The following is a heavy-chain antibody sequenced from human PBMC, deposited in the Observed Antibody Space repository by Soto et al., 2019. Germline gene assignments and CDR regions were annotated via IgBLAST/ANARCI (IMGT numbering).Heavy chain of an antibody. CDR2: ISANNGNA. CDR1: GYRFTSYG. V-gene: IGHV1-18*01. Sequence: ASVKVSCKASGYRFTSYGFTWVRQAPGQGLEWVGWISANNGNAHYAQKLQSRVTMTTDTATSTVYMELRSLRSDDTAVYYCARKGTGGPVDFWGQGTLVTVSS. CDR3: ARKGTGGPVDF. J-gene: IGHJ4*02. D-gene: IGHD1-1*01.